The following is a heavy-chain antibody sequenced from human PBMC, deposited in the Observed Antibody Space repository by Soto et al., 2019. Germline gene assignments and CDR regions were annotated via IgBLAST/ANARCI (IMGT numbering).Heavy chain of an antibody. Sequence: QVQLVQSGAEVKKPGASVKLSCRTSGYTFTHYYIHWVRQAPGQGLEWLAIINPASGSTNYAQDFQGRVTLTIDTSTTTVYMELSGRRAEDTAIFYCARGLAAGDYWGQGTLVTVSS. CDR1: GYTFTHYY. V-gene: IGHV1-46*01. CDR3: ARGLAAGDY. J-gene: IGHJ4*02. D-gene: IGHD6-13*01. CDR2: INPASGST.